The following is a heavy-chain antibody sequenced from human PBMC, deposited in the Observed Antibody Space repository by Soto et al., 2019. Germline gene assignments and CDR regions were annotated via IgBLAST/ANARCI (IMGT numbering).Heavy chain of an antibody. V-gene: IGHV3-23*01. CDR1: GFTFSSYA. Sequence: GGSLRLSCAASGFTFSSYAMSWVRQAPGKGLEWVSAISGSGGSTYYADSVKGRFTISTDDSKNSLYLQMNSLKTEDTAVYYCTRRASGTFDIWGQATLVTVSS. J-gene: IGHJ3*02. CDR3: TRRASGTFDI. CDR2: ISGSGGST.